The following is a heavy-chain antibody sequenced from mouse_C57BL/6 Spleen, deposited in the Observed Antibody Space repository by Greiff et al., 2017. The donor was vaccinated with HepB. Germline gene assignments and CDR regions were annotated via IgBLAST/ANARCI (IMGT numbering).Heavy chain of an antibody. D-gene: IGHD4-1*01. Sequence: QVQLQQPGAELVMPGASVKLSCKASGYTFTSYWMHWVKQRPGQGLEWIGEIDPSDSYTNYNQKFKGKSTLTVDKSSSTAYMQLSSLTSEDSAVYYCARLSNWDEKAWFAYWGQGTLVTVSA. V-gene: IGHV1-69*01. CDR2: IDPSDSYT. J-gene: IGHJ3*01. CDR3: ARLSNWDEKAWFAY. CDR1: GYTFTSYW.